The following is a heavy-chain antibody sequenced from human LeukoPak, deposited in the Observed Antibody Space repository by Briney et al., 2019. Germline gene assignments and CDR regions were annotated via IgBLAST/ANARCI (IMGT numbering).Heavy chain of an antibody. D-gene: IGHD2-21*02. CDR2: INPNSGGT. CDR1: GYTFTGYY. V-gene: IGHV1-2*02. CDR3: ATGDIVVATAALRLNY. J-gene: IGHJ4*02. Sequence: VASVKVSCRASGYTFTGYYMHWVRQAPGQGLEWMGWINPNSGGTNYAQKFQGRVTMTRDTSISTAYMELSRLRSDDTAVYYCATGDIVVATAALRLNYWGQGALVTVSS.